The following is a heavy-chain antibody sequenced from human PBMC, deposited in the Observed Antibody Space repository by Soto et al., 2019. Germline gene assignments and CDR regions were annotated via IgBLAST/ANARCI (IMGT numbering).Heavy chain of an antibody. D-gene: IGHD6-19*01. V-gene: IGHV1-69*02. CDR3: ARSIQEDIVVAGPKDIWFDP. CDR2: IIPILDVA. J-gene: IGHJ5*02. Sequence: QVQLVQSGAEVKRPGSSVKVSCQTSGGTFRTYTINWVRQAPGQGLEWMGRIIPILDVANYAQKFQGRVTITADKYTSTANMELRNLRSEDTAVYYCARSIQEDIVVAGPKDIWFDPWGQGTLVTVSS. CDR1: GGTFRTYT.